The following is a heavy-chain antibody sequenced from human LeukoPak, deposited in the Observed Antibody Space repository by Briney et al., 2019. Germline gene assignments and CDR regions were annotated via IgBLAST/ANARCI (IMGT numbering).Heavy chain of an antibody. J-gene: IGHJ4*02. CDR2: IIPIFGTA. V-gene: IGHV1-69*05. Sequence: ASVTVSCKASGGTFSSYAISWVRQAPGQGLEWMGGIIPIFGTANYAQKFQGRVTITTDESTSTAYMELSSLRSEDTAVYYCARARRGFLEWLAFDYWGQGTLVTVSS. D-gene: IGHD3-3*01. CDR3: ARARRGFLEWLAFDY. CDR1: GGTFSSYA.